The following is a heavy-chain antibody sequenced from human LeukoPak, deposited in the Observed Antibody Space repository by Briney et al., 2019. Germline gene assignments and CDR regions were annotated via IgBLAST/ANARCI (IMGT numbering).Heavy chain of an antibody. Sequence: GGSLRLSCAASGFTFSSYEMNWVRQAPGKGLEWVSYISSSGSTIYYADSVKGRFTISRDNDKNSLYLQMNSLRAEDTALYYCARAGGIQLNYYFDYWGQGTLVTVSS. CDR1: GFTFSSYE. J-gene: IGHJ4*02. D-gene: IGHD5-18*01. CDR3: ARAGGIQLNYYFDY. V-gene: IGHV3-48*03. CDR2: ISSSGSTI.